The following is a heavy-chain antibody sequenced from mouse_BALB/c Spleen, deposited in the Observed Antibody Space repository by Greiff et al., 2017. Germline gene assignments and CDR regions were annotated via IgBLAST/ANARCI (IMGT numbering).Heavy chain of an antibody. Sequence: EVHLVESGPELVKPGASVKISCKASGYTFTDYNMHWVKQSHGKSLEWIGYIYPYNGGTGYNQKFKSKATLTVDNSSSTAYMELRSLTSEDSAVYYCARDDYGGFAYWGQGTLVTVSA. J-gene: IGHJ3*01. CDR1: GYTFTDYN. V-gene: IGHV1S29*02. CDR3: ARDDYGGFAY. D-gene: IGHD2-4*01. CDR2: IYPYNGGT.